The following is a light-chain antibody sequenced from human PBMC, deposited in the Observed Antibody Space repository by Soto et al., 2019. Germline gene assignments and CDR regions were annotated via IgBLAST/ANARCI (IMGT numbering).Light chain of an antibody. CDR3: QQRSNWPT. J-gene: IGKJ1*01. CDR1: QSIYTY. CDR2: DAS. Sequence: EIVLTQSPATLSLSPGERATLSCRASQSIYTYLAWYQHKPGQAPRLLIHDASHTATGIPARFSGSGSGTDFTLTISSLEPEDFAVYYCQQRSNWPTFGQGTKVEIK. V-gene: IGKV3-11*01.